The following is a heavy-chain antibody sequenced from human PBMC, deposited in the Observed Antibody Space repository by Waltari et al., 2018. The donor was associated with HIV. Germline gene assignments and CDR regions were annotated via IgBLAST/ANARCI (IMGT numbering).Heavy chain of an antibody. V-gene: IGHV4-39*01. CDR3: ARHALRVGAAYWNFDL. CDR1: GGSVSSSSYF. CDR2: IYYTGRA. D-gene: IGHD1-26*01. J-gene: IGHJ2*01. Sequence: QLQLQESGPGLVKPSETLSLTCTVSGGSVSSSSYFWGWIRQPPGKGLELVGRIYYTGRAYYNPSLKSRVTISVDTSKNQFSLKVTSVTAADTAVYYCARHALRVGAAYWNFDLWGRGTLSLSPQ.